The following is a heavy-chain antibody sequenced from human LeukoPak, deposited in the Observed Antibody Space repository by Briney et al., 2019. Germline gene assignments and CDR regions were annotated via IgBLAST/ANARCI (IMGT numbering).Heavy chain of an antibody. V-gene: IGHV4-59*01. CDR1: GDPISSYY. Sequence: SETLSLSCTVSGDPISSYYWSWIRQPPGKGLEWIGEIQYSGSTSYNPSLKSRVTMSVDTSKHQFSLKLSSVTAADTAVYYCARDIGNSLWNHWGQGTLVTVSS. CDR3: ARDIGNSLWNH. D-gene: IGHD1-1*01. J-gene: IGHJ4*02. CDR2: IQYSGST.